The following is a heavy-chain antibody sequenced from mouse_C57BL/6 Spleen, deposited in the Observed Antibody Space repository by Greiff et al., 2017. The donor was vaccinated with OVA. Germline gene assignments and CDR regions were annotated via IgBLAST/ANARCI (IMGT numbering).Heavy chain of an antibody. J-gene: IGHJ2*01. Sequence: VQLKESGPGLVKPSQSLSLTCSVTGYSITSGYYWNWIRQFPGNKLEWMGYISYDGSNNYNPSLKNRISITRDTSKNQFFLKLNSVTTEDTATYYCARDPYYYGSSLFDYWGQGTTLTVSS. CDR3: ARDPYYYGSSLFDY. CDR2: ISYDGSN. D-gene: IGHD1-1*01. V-gene: IGHV3-6*01. CDR1: GYSITSGYY.